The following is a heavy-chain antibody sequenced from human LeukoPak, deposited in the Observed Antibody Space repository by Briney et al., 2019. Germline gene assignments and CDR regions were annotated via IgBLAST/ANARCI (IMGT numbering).Heavy chain of an antibody. CDR2: ISYDGSNK. CDR3: AKDHRRYYYDSTGYYFDY. J-gene: IGHJ4*02. CDR1: GFTLSNYV. Sequence: GGSLRLSCAASGFTLSNYVMHWVRQAPGKGLEWVAIISYDGSNKYYADSVKGRFTISRDNSKNTLYQQMNSLRAEDTAVYYCAKDHRRYYYDSTGYYFDYWGQGTLVTVSS. V-gene: IGHV3-30*18. D-gene: IGHD3-22*01.